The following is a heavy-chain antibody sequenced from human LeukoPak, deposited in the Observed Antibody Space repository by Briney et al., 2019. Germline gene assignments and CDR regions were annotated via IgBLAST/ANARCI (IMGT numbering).Heavy chain of an antibody. J-gene: IGHJ4*02. CDR3: ARKYCSSTSCHFDY. D-gene: IGHD2-2*01. V-gene: IGHV4-59*01. CDR2: IYYSGST. Sequence: SETLSLTCTVSGGSISSYYWSWIRQPPGKGLEWIGYIYYSGSTNYNPSLKSRVTISVDTSKNQFSLKLSSVTAADTAVYYCARKYCSSTSCHFDYRGQGTLVTVSS. CDR1: GGSISSYY.